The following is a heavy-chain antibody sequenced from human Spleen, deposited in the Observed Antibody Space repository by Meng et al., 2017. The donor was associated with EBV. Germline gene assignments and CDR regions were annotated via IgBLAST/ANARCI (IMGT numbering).Heavy chain of an antibody. CDR3: ARRWVGDTLGFYDS. V-gene: IGHV4-39*01. CDR2: VYDSGHT. J-gene: IGHJ4*02. CDR1: GGSISGSSYY. D-gene: IGHD1-26*01. Sequence: QLRESGPGLVEPSETLSLPCTVSGGSISGSSYYWCWIRQTPERGLDWIGSVYDSGHTYYNPSLEGRVTISVETSTNQFSLKMSFVSAADTAKYYCARRWVGDTLGFYDSWGQGTLVTVSS.